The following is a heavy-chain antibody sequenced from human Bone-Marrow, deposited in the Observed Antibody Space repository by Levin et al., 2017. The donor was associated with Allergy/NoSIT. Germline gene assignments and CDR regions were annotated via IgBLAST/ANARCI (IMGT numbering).Heavy chain of an antibody. CDR2: ISGSGGST. J-gene: IGHJ4*02. V-gene: IGHV3-23*01. CDR1: GFTFSSYA. Sequence: PGGSLRLSCAASGFTFSSYAMSWVRQAPGKGLEWVSAISGSGGSTYYADSVKGRFTISRDNSKNTLYLQMNSLRAEDTAVYYCGKTIRYSSGWTASDAYYFDYWGQGTLVTVSS. CDR3: GKTIRYSSGWTASDAYYFDY. D-gene: IGHD6-19*01.